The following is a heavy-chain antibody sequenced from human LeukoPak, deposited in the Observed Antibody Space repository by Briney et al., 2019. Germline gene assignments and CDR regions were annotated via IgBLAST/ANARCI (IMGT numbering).Heavy chain of an antibody. CDR1: GGTFSSYA. D-gene: IGHD4-17*01. CDR3: AREWVDYGDYPGPYYFDY. J-gene: IGHJ4*02. V-gene: IGHV1-69*04. CDR2: IIPILGIA. Sequence: AASVKVSCKASGGTFSSYAISWVRQAPGQGLEWMGRIIPILGIANYAQKFQGRVTITANKSTSTAYMELSSLRSEDTAVYYCAREWVDYGDYPGPYYFDYWGQGTLVTVSS.